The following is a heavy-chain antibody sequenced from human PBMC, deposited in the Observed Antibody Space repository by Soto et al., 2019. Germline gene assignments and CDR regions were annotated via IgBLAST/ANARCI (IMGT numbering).Heavy chain of an antibody. Sequence: GGSLRLSCAASGFTFDDNAMHWVRQAPGKGLEWVSSISWNSGTIAYADSVKGRFTISRVNAKNSLYLQMNSLRAEDTALYYCAKDYCSSGSCYGMDAWGQGTTVTVSS. D-gene: IGHD2-15*01. CDR3: AKDYCSSGSCYGMDA. J-gene: IGHJ6*02. CDR1: GFTFDDNA. CDR2: ISWNSGTI. V-gene: IGHV3-9*01.